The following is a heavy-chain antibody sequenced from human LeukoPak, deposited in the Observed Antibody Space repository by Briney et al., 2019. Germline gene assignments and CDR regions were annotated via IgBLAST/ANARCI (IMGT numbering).Heavy chain of an antibody. CDR3: ARGQIVVVPAAMGYGWFDP. D-gene: IGHD2-2*01. J-gene: IGHJ5*02. CDR2: IIPIFGTA. V-gene: IGHV1-69*13. Sequence: SVEVSCKASGGTFSSYAISWVRQAPGQGLEWMGGIIPIFGTANYAQKFQGRVTITADESTSTAYIELSSLRSEDTAVYYCARGQIVVVPAAMGYGWFDPWGQGTLVTVSS. CDR1: GGTFSSYA.